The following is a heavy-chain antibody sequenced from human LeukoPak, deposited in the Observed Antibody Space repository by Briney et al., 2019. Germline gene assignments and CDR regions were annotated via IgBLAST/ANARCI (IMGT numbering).Heavy chain of an antibody. Sequence: PGGSLRLSCAASGFTFRSNWMHWVRQAPGKGLVWVSHINTDGSSTRYADSVRGRFTISRDNAKNTLYLRMNSLRAEDTAVYYCARTLADAFDVWGQGTMVTVSS. CDR3: ARTLADAFDV. V-gene: IGHV3-74*01. CDR2: INTDGSST. J-gene: IGHJ3*01. CDR1: GFTFRSNW. D-gene: IGHD3-16*01.